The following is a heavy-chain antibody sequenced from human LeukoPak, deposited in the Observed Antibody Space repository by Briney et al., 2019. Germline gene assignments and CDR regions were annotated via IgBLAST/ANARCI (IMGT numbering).Heavy chain of an antibody. Sequence: GESLKISCKGSGYRFTSYWIAWFRQMPGKGLAWMGIIYPHDSDTRYSPSFQGHVIMSADKSITTAYLQWSSLKASDTAMYYCARHDSSSSSDYWGQGTLVTVSS. V-gene: IGHV5-51*01. D-gene: IGHD6-6*01. CDR1: GYRFTSYW. J-gene: IGHJ4*02. CDR2: IYPHDSDT. CDR3: ARHDSSSSSDY.